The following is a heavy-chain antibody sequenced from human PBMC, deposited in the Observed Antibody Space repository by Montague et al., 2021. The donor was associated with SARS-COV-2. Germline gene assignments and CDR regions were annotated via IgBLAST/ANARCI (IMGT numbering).Heavy chain of an antibody. V-gene: IGHV3-48*03. CDR2: ISNSGDTQ. CDR1: GFIVSSYE. CDR3: ARAGEDYYYDSSGFLY. J-gene: IGHJ4*02. Sequence: SLRLSCVAFGFIVSSYEMNWVRQAPVKGLEWVSYISNSGDTQYYXDSXHVRLTISRDNAKNSLYLQMSSLRAEDTAVYYCARAGEDYYYDSSGFLYWGQGILVTVSS. D-gene: IGHD3-22*01.